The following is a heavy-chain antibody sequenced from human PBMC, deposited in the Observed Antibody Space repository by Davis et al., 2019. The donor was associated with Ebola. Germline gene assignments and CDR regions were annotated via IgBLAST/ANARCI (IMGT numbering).Heavy chain of an antibody. D-gene: IGHD6-25*01. J-gene: IGHJ4*02. CDR3: ARHEMRRPFDY. V-gene: IGHV4-61*01. Sequence: MPSETLSLTCTVSGGSVSSGSYYWSWIRQPPGKGLEWIGYIYYSGSTNYNPSLKSRVTISVDTSKNQFSLKLSSVTAADTAAYYCARHEMRRPFDYWGQGTLVTVSS. CDR2: IYYSGST. CDR1: GGSVSSGSYY.